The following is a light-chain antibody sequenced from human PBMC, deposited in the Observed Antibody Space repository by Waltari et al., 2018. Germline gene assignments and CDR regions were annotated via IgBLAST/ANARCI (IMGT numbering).Light chain of an antibody. V-gene: IGLV2-23*02. CDR1: SSDVGGYNL. J-gene: IGLJ2*01. Sequence: QSALTQPASVSGSPGQSITISCTGTSSDVGGYNLVSWYQQHPGEVPKLMIYEVTKLPSGISNRFSASKSGNTASLTISGLQAEDEADYYCCSFAGSTTVIFGGGTRLTVL. CDR2: EVT. CDR3: CSFAGSTTVI.